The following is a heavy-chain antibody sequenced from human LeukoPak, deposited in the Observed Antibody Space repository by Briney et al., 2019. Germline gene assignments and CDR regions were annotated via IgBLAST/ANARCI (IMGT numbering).Heavy chain of an antibody. J-gene: IGHJ4*02. V-gene: IGHV4-59*01. CDR1: GGSFSGYY. CDR3: ARKDYGDYSFDY. Sequence: PSETLSLTCTVYGGSFSGYYWSWIRQPPGKGLEWIGYIYYSGSTNYNPSLKSRVTISVDTSKNQFSLKLTSVTAADTAVYYCARKDYGDYSFDYWGQGTLVTVSS. D-gene: IGHD4-17*01. CDR2: IYYSGST.